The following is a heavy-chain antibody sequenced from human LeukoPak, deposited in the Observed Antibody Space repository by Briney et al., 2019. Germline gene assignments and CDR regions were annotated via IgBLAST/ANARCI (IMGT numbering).Heavy chain of an antibody. CDR3: AREDPYDFWSGYYLFDP. V-gene: IGHV4-4*07. J-gene: IGHJ5*02. CDR1: GDFFSRYY. CDR2: IYTSGST. Sequence: ASETLSLTCTVSGDFFSRYYWRWIRQPAGKGLEWIGRIYTSGSTNYTPSLESRVTMSVDAYKNQFSLKLSSGTAADTAVYYCAREDPYDFWSGYYLFDPWGQGTLVTVSS. D-gene: IGHD3-3*01.